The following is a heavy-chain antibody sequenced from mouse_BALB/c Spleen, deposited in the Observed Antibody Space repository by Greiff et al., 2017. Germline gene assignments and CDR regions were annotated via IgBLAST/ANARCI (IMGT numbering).Heavy chain of an antibody. D-gene: IGHD2-4*01. CDR3: ARGITTGYFDV. Sequence: EVQLQESGPGLVKPSQSLSLTCTVTGYSITSDYAWNWIRQFPGNKLEWMGYISYSGSTSYNPSLKSRISITRDTSKNQFFLQLNSVTTEDTATYYCARGITTGYFDVWGAGTTVTVSS. J-gene: IGHJ1*01. CDR2: ISYSGST. V-gene: IGHV3-2*02. CDR1: GYSITSDYA.